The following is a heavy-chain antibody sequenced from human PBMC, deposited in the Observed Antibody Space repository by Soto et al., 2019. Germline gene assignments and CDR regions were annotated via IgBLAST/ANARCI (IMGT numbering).Heavy chain of an antibody. CDR3: ARLVYDTRLNYMYFDF. Sequence: SETLSLTCAVSGVSISSGNWWTWVRQTPQRGLEYIGEIFHDGTANYYPSFERRVAISVDTSKNQFSLKLTSVTAADTAIYFCARLVYDTRLNYMYFDFWGQGAVVIVSS. CDR1: GVSISSGNW. J-gene: IGHJ4*02. D-gene: IGHD2-8*01. V-gene: IGHV4-4*02. CDR2: IFHDGTA.